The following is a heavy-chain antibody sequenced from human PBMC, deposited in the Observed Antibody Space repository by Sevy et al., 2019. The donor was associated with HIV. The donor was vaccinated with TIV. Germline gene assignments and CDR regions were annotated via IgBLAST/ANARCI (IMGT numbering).Heavy chain of an antibody. CDR2: ISPTGGTT. V-gene: IGHV3-23*01. D-gene: IGHD6-13*01. Sequence: GGSLRLSCAASGLTFSSYDMSWVRQAPGKGLEWVSGISPTGGTTHYAESVKGRFIISRDNSKKTLFLQMNSPRAEDTALYYCAKDLEQQLGPDYWGQGTQVTVSS. J-gene: IGHJ4*02. CDR3: AKDLEQQLGPDY. CDR1: GLTFSSYD.